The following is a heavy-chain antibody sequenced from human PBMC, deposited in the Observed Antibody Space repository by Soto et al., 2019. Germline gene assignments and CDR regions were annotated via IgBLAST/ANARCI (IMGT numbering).Heavy chain of an antibody. CDR3: ARTLPNRQLFDS. D-gene: IGHD1-1*01. Sequence: PSETLSLTCTVSGGSISSYYWSWIRQPPGKGLEWIGYIYYSGSTNYNPSLKSRVTISVDTSKNQFSLKLSSVTAADTAVYYCARTLPNRQLFDSWSQGTLVTSPQ. J-gene: IGHJ4*02. V-gene: IGHV4-59*08. CDR2: IYYSGST. CDR1: GGSISSYY.